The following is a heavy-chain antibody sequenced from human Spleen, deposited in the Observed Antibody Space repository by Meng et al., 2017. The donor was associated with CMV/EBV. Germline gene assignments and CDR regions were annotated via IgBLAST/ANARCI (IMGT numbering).Heavy chain of an antibody. J-gene: IGHJ4*02. Sequence: SETLSLTCVVSGGSISGTSYYWGWIRQSPGEGLEWIGSIHYGGSAYYNPSLRSRVSVSVDPSKNQFSLKLSSVTAADMAVYYCARDNRIIMGVVLTNYFYYWGQGTLVTVSS. CDR3: ARDNRIIMGVVLTNYFYY. V-gene: IGHV4-39*07. CDR2: IHYGGSA. CDR1: GGSISGTSYY. D-gene: IGHD3-22*01.